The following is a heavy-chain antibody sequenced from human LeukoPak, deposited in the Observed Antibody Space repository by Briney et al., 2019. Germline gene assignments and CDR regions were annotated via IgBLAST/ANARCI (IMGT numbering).Heavy chain of an antibody. Sequence: SETLSLTCTVSGGSISSGDYYWSWIRQPPGKGLEWIGYIYYSGSTYYNPSLKSRVTISVDTSKNQFSLKLSSVTAADTAVYYCARSSSGDYYYDSSGYPGWGQGTLVTVSS. D-gene: IGHD3-22*01. V-gene: IGHV4-30-4*08. CDR3: ARSSSGDYYYDSSGYPG. CDR2: IYYSGST. J-gene: IGHJ4*02. CDR1: GGSISSGDYY.